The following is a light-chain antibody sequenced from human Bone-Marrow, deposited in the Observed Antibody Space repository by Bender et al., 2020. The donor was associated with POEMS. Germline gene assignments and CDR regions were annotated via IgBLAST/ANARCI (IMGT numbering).Light chain of an antibody. CDR1: SSDVGGYNY. V-gene: IGLV2-8*01. CDR3: SSYEGSKKEVV. CDR2: EVT. Sequence: QSALTQPPSASGSPGQSVAISCTGTSSDVGGYNYVSWYQQYRGKAPKLMIYEVTKRPSGVPDRFSGSKSGNTASLTVFGLQAEDEADYYCSSYEGSKKEVVFGGGTRLTVL. J-gene: IGLJ3*02.